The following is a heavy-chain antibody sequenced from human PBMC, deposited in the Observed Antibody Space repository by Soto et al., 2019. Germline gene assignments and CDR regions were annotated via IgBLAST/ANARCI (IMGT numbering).Heavy chain of an antibody. J-gene: IGHJ4*02. D-gene: IGHD2-21*02. CDR2: IYYSGST. Sequence: SETLSLTCTVSGGSISSGDYYWSWTRQPPGKGLEWIGYIYYSGSTYYNPSLKSRVTISVDTSKNQFSLKLSSVTAADTAVYYCAREPYGGNSGFDYWGQGTLVTVSS. V-gene: IGHV4-30-4*01. CDR1: GGSISSGDYY. CDR3: AREPYGGNSGFDY.